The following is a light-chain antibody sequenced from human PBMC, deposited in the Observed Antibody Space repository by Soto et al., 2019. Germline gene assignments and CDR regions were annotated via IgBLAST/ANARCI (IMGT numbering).Light chain of an antibody. V-gene: IGLV2-14*01. CDR1: GGDVGAYNY. Sequence: QSALTQPASVSGSPGQSITISCAGTGGDVGAYNYVSWCQQHPGKAPKLMIYEVFRRPSGISNRFSASKSGNTASLTISTLQAEDEADYYCSSYTTSNTVVFGGGTKVTVL. CDR2: EVF. CDR3: SSYTTSNTVV. J-gene: IGLJ3*02.